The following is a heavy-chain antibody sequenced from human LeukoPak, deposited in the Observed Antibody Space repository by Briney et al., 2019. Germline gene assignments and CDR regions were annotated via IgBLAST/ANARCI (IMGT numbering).Heavy chain of an antibody. CDR2: IYSGGST. CDR1: GFTVSSNY. V-gene: IGHV3-53*01. CDR3: ASHSSSGFDY. J-gene: IGHJ4*02. D-gene: IGHD6-6*01. Sequence: GGPLRLSCAASGFTVSSNYMSWVRQAPGKGLEWVSVIYSGGSTYYADSVKGRFTISRDNSENTLYLQMNSLRAEDTAVYYCASHSSSGFDYWGQGTLVTVSS.